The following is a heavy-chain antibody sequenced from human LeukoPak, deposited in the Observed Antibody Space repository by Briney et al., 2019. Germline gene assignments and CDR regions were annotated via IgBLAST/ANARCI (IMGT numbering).Heavy chain of an antibody. J-gene: IGHJ4*02. CDR3: ARTSWAYSPFDF. D-gene: IGHD2-15*01. CDR1: GGSISAYY. Sequence: TSETLSLTCTVSGGSISAYYWNWIRQPPGKGLEWIGYIDNTGGTTYNPSLKSRLTISADTPKNQFSLKVNSVTAADTAVYYCARTSWAYSPFDFWGQGNLVTVSS. CDR2: IDNTGGT. V-gene: IGHV4-59*01.